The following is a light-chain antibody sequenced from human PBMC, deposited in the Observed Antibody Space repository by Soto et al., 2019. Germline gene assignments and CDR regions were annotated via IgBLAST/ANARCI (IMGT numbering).Light chain of an antibody. CDR2: AAS. V-gene: IGKV1-39*01. CDR3: QQSYSTGIT. J-gene: IGKJ5*01. Sequence: DIQMTHSPSTLSASVGDRVTITCRASQSFSTWLAWYQQKPGKAPKLLIYAASSLQSGVPSRFSGSGSGTDFTLTISSLQPEDFATYYCQQSYSTGITFGQGTRLEIK. CDR1: QSFSTW.